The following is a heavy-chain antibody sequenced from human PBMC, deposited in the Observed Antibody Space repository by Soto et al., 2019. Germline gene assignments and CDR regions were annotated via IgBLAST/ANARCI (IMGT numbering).Heavy chain of an antibody. CDR2: IYPGDSDT. V-gene: IGHV5-51*01. CDR1: GYSFTSYW. CDR3: ARQPATGDYAFDI. J-gene: IGHJ3*02. Sequence: GESLKISCKGSGYSFTSYWIGWVRQMPGKGLEWMGIIYPGDSDTRYSPSFQGQVTISADKSISTAYPQWSSLKASDTAMYYCARQPATGDYAFDIWGQGTMVTVSS. D-gene: IGHD7-27*01.